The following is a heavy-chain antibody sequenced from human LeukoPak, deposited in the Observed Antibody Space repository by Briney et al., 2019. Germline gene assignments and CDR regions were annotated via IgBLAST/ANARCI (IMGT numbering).Heavy chain of an antibody. CDR2: ISYDGSNK. D-gene: IGHD3-3*01. J-gene: IGHJ4*02. Sequence: GGSLRLSCAASGFTFSSYAMHWVRQAPGKGLEWVAVISYDGSNKYYADSVKGRFTISRDNSKNTLYLQMNSLRAEDTAVYYCASFWSGYSSFDYWGQGTLVTVSS. V-gene: IGHV3-30-3*01. CDR1: GFTFSSYA. CDR3: ASFWSGYSSFDY.